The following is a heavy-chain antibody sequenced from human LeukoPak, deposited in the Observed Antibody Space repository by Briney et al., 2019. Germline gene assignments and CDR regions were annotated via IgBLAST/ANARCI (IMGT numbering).Heavy chain of an antibody. Sequence: SVKVSCKASGGTFSSYAISWVRQAPGQGLEGMGRIIPILGIANYAQKFQGRVTITADKSTSTAYMELSSLRSEDTAVYYCNTYYYDSSGYRRAFDIWGQGTMVTVSS. J-gene: IGHJ3*02. CDR2: IIPILGIA. V-gene: IGHV1-69*04. CDR1: GGTFSSYA. CDR3: NTYYYDSSGYRRAFDI. D-gene: IGHD3-22*01.